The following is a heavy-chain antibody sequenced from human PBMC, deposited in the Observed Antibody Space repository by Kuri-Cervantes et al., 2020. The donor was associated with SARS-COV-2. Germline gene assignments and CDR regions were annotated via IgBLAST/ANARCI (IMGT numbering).Heavy chain of an antibody. CDR2: IHSGGNT. D-gene: IGHD6-19*01. J-gene: IGHJ4*02. V-gene: IGHV4-39*03. Sequence: GSLRLSCTVSGGSISSSDNYFWGWIRQPPGKGLEWIATIHSGGNTYYNVSLRSRLTMSVDTSKNQFSLRLTSVTAADMAVYYCIAYPHGWVTGGGFWGQGTLVTVPQ. CDR3: IAYPHGWVTGGGF. CDR1: GGSISSSDNYF.